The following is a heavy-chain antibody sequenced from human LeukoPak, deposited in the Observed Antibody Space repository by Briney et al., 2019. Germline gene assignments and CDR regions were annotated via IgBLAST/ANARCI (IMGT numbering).Heavy chain of an antibody. Sequence: SETLSLTCAVYGGSFSGYHWSWIRQPPGKGLEWIGEINHSGSTNYNSSLKSRVTISVDTSKNQFSLKLSSVTAADTAVYYCARAAHRRPAEYFQHWGQGTLVTVSS. CDR3: ARAAHRRPAEYFQH. CDR1: GGSFSGYH. CDR2: INHSGST. V-gene: IGHV4-34*01. J-gene: IGHJ1*01.